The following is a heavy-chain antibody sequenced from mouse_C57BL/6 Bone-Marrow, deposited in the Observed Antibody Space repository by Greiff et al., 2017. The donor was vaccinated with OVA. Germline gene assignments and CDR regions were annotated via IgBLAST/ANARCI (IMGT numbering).Heavy chain of an antibody. CDR1: GFSLTSYG. CDR3: ARNGYYGSSYVNYFDY. D-gene: IGHD1-1*01. Sequence: VKLMESGPGLVQPSQSLSITCTVSGFSLTSYGVHWVRQSPGKGLEWLGVIWSGGSTDYNAAFISRLSISKDNSKSQVFFTMNSLQADDTAVYYCARNGYYGSSYVNYFDYWGQGTTLTVSS. CDR2: IWSGGST. V-gene: IGHV2-2*01. J-gene: IGHJ2*01.